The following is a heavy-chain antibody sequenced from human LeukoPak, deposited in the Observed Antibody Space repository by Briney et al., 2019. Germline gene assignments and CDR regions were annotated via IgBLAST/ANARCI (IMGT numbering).Heavy chain of an antibody. D-gene: IGHD3-10*01. J-gene: IGHJ4*02. CDR3: ARGPPMVRGVKFDY. CDR2: ISYDGSNK. CDR1: GFTFSSYA. V-gene: IGHV3-30*04. Sequence: GRSLRLSCAASGFTFSSYAMHWVRQAPGKGLEWVAVISYDGSNKYYAESVKGRFTISRDNSKNTLYLQMNSLRAEDTAVYYCARGPPMVRGVKFDYWGQGTLVTVSS.